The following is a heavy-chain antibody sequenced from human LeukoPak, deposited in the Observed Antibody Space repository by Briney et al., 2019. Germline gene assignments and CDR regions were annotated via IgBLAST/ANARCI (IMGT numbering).Heavy chain of an antibody. V-gene: IGHV3-7*03. J-gene: IGHJ4*02. CDR3: AKAPDDYDSSGYSDY. CDR1: GFTFSSYW. D-gene: IGHD3-22*01. Sequence: GGSLRLSCAASGFTFSSYWMSWVRQAPGKGLEWVANIKQDGSEKYYVDSVKGRFTISRDNSKNTLYLQMNSLRAEDTAVYYCAKAPDDYDSSGYSDYWGQGTLVTVSS. CDR2: IKQDGSEK.